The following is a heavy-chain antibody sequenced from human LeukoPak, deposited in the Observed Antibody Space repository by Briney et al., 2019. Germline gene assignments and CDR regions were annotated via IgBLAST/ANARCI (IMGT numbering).Heavy chain of an antibody. V-gene: IGHV3-74*01. CDR2: IKSDGSYT. CDR1: GFTFSNYW. D-gene: IGHD4-17*01. Sequence: QSGGSLRLSCAASGFTFSNYWMHWVRQAPGKGLVWVSRIKSDGSYTSYADSVKGRFTISRDNAKNTLYLQMNSLRAEDTAVYYCACDYGAKNWGQGTLVTVSS. J-gene: IGHJ4*02. CDR3: ACDYGAKN.